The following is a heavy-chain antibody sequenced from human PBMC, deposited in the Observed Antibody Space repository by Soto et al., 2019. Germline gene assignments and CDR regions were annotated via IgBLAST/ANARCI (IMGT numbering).Heavy chain of an antibody. D-gene: IGHD7-27*01. V-gene: IGHV4-31*03. CDR2: INYSGST. Sequence: QVQLQESGPGLVKPSQTLSLTCTVSGGSISSGGYYWSWIRQHPGKGLEWIGYINYSGSTYYNPSLQSRVTISADTSKNQVSLKLSSVTAADTAGYYCARVWGMTPAFWGQGTLVTVSS. CDR3: ARVWGMTPAF. CDR1: GGSISSGGYY. J-gene: IGHJ4*02.